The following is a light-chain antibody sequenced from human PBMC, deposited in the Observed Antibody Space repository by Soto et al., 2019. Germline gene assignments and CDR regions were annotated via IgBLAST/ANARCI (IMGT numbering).Light chain of an antibody. CDR1: QRITTY. CDR2: AAS. V-gene: IGKV1-39*01. CDR3: QQCYSSPRT. J-gene: IGKJ1*01. Sequence: DIQMTQSPSTLSAGVGDRVTITCRASQRITTYLNGNQQKPGKAPTLLIYAASSLQSGVPSRFSGGGSGTDFTLTINTLQPEDFATYFCQQCYSSPRTFGQGTKVEIK.